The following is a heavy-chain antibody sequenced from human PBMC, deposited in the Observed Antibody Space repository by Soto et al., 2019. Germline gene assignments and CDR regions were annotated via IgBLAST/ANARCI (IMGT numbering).Heavy chain of an antibody. CDR2: ISYDGSNK. CDR1: GFTFSSYA. D-gene: IGHD2-21*02. J-gene: IGHJ4*02. Sequence: GGSLRLSCAASGFTFSSYAMHWVRQAPGKGLEWVAVISYDGSNKYYADSVKGRFTISRDNSKNTLYLQMNSLRAEDTAVYYCAREASIVVVTASSHLGYWGQGTLVTVS. V-gene: IGHV3-30-3*01. CDR3: AREASIVVVTASSHLGY.